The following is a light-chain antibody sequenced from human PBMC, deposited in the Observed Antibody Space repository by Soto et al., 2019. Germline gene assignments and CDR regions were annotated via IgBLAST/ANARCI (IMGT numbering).Light chain of an antibody. CDR3: QQLNSDWYA. CDR2: GAS. J-gene: IGKJ2*01. V-gene: IGKV1-9*01. Sequence: DIQLTQSPSFLPASVGDRVTITCRASQGISTYLAWYLQRPGKAPKLLIYGASTLQSGVPSRFSGSGYGTECTLTISSLQPEDFGTYYCQQLNSDWYAFGQGTKLEIK. CDR1: QGISTY.